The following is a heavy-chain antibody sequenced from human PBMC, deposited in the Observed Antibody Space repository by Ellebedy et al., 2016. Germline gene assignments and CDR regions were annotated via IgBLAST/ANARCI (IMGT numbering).Heavy chain of an antibody. J-gene: IGHJ4*02. CDR3: AREEGAFWSFDY. V-gene: IGHV3-11*01. CDR1: GFSFSDYY. CDR2: ISSRTNAK. Sequence: GESLKISXEASGFSFSDYYMSWIRQAPGKGLEWISSISSRTNAKNYADSVKGRFTISRDNANNSLFLQMNNLRPEDAALYYCAREEGAFWSFDYWGQGTLVTVSS. D-gene: IGHD1-26*01.